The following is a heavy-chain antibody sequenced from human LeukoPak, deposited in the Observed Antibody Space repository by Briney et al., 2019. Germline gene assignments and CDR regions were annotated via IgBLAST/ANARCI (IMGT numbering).Heavy chain of an antibody. J-gene: IGHJ4*02. Sequence: GGSLRLSCAASGFTFSSYSMDWVRQAPGKGLEWVSSISSSSSYIYYADSVKGRFTISRDNAKNSLYLQMNSLRAEDTAVYYCARDKTSSSWYVLLDYWGQGTLVTVSS. V-gene: IGHV3-21*01. CDR2: ISSSSSYI. CDR3: ARDKTSSSWYVLLDY. D-gene: IGHD6-13*01. CDR1: GFTFSSYS.